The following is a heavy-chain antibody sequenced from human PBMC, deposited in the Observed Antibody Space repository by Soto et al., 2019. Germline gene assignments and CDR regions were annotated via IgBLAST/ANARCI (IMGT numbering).Heavy chain of an antibody. V-gene: IGHV3-30*14. CDR2: ISYDGAYK. CDR1: GFTFNNFA. D-gene: IGHD5-12*01. Sequence: GGSLRLSCAASGFTFNNFAMHWVRQAPGKGLEWVAFISYDGAYKYYADSVRGRFTVYRDNSKSTLFLQMNSLKFEDTAVYVCANEVDVAFSSLQYGMDVWGQGTTVTVSS. CDR3: ANEVDVAFSSLQYGMDV. J-gene: IGHJ6*02.